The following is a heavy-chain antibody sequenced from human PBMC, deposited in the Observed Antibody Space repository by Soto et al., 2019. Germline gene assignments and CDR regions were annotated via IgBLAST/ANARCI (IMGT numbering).Heavy chain of an antibody. CDR1: SGSFSAYY. J-gene: IGHJ4*02. Sequence: AGTLWLSCAVSSGSFSAYYWGWIRQPPGKGLEWSGEINRSGGTSYNPSLKSRVTISVDTSKSQLSLKLTSVTAADRAVYYCARGSADTVGSSGFYEHWGQGTPVTVS. CDR2: INRSGGT. V-gene: IGHV4-34*01. CDR3: ARGSADTVGSSGFYEH. D-gene: IGHD3-22*01.